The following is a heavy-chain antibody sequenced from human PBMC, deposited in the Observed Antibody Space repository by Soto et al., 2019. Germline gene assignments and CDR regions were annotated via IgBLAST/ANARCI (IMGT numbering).Heavy chain of an antibody. CDR3: ARDRGYDAHDYYYNAMDV. D-gene: IGHD2-15*01. J-gene: IGHJ6*02. CDR1: GFTFRTYT. V-gene: IGHV3-21*01. Sequence: AGGSLRLSCISSGFTFRTYTMNWVRQAPGKGLEWVSGIRGFSPYTFYAESVRGRFTISRDNAKNSLYLQMNSLRAEDTAVYYCARDRGYDAHDYYYNAMDVWGQGTTVTVSS. CDR2: IRGFSPYT.